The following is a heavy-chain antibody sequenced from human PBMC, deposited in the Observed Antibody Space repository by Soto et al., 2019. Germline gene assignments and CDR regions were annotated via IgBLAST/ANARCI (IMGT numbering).Heavy chain of an antibody. D-gene: IGHD3-10*01. J-gene: IGHJ4*02. Sequence: QVQLVESGGGVVQPGRSLRLCCTASGFTFSSYAMHWVRQAPGKGLEWVAVISYDGSNKYYADSVKGRFTISRDNSKNTLFLQMNSLRAEDTAVYYCARPDYGSGSYPDYWGQGTLVTVSS. CDR1: GFTFSSYA. V-gene: IGHV3-30-3*01. CDR2: ISYDGSNK. CDR3: ARPDYGSGSYPDY.